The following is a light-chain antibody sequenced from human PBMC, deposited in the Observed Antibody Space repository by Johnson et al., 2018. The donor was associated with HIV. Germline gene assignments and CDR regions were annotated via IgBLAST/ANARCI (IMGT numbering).Light chain of an antibody. CDR2: RNN. J-gene: IGLJ1*01. CDR1: NSNIGSNT. Sequence: SVLTQPPSASGTPGQRVTISCSGSNSNIGSNTVNWYQQLPGTAPKLLIYRNNQRPSGVPDRFSGSKSATSASLAISGLQAEDEADYYCATWDDSLNGPYVFGTGTKVTVL. CDR3: ATWDDSLNGPYV. V-gene: IGLV1-44*01.